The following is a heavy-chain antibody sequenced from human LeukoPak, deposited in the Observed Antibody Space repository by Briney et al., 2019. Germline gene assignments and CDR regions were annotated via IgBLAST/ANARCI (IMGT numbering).Heavy chain of an antibody. CDR1: GYTLIEIS. CDR2: FDPEDGET. D-gene: IGHD6-19*01. J-gene: IGHJ4*02. Sequence: ASVKVSCKVSGYTLIEISMHWVRQAHGKGLEWMGGFDPEDGETIYAQKFQGRVTMTEDTSTDTAYMELSSLRSEDTAVYYCSGIAVAGISWGIYWKNYYFDYWGQGTLVTVSS. V-gene: IGHV1-24*01. CDR3: SGIAVAGISWGIYWKNYYFDY.